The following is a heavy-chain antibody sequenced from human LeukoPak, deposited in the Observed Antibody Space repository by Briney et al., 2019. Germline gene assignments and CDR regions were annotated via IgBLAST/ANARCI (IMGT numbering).Heavy chain of an antibody. CDR2: ISSSSSYI. Sequence: GSLRLSCAASGFTFSSYSMNWVRQAPGKGMEWVSFISSSSSYIYYADSMKGRFTISRDNAKNSLYLQMNSLRAEDTAVYYCARNGPLRYFDWLENYYYYYYMDVWGKGTTVTVSS. J-gene: IGHJ6*03. D-gene: IGHD3-9*01. CDR1: GFTFSSYS. CDR3: ARNGPLRYFDWLENYYYYYYMDV. V-gene: IGHV3-21*01.